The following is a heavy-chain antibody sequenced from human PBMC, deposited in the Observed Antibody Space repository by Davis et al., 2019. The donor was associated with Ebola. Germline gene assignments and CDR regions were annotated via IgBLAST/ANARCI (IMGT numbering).Heavy chain of an antibody. V-gene: IGHV3-30-3*02. J-gene: IGHJ4*02. CDR2: ISYDGSNK. Sequence: GESLKISCAASGFTFSSYAMHWVRQAPGKGLEWVAVISYDGSNKYYADSVKGRFTISRDNSKNTLYLQMNSLRAEDTAVYYCAKVTGTWGQGTLVTVSS. CDR3: AKVTGT. CDR1: GFTFSSYA. D-gene: IGHD1-14*01.